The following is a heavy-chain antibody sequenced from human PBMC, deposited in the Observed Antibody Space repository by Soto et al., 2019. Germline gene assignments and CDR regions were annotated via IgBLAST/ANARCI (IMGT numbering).Heavy chain of an antibody. CDR3: ARNVLRYFDWIGYGMDV. CDR1: GGSISSYY. Sequence: SETLSLTCTVSGGSISSYYWSWIRQPPGKGLEWIGYIYYSGSTNYNPSLRSRVTISVDTSKNQFSLKLSSVTAADTAVYYCARNVLRYFDWIGYGMDVWGQGTTVTVSS. D-gene: IGHD3-9*01. J-gene: IGHJ6*02. V-gene: IGHV4-59*01. CDR2: IYYSGST.